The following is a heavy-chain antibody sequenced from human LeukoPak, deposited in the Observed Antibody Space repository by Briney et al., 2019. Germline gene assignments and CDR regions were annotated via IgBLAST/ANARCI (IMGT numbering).Heavy chain of an antibody. V-gene: IGHV4-61*02. CDR1: GGSISSGSDY. J-gene: IGHJ4*02. CDR3: ARDYLVGAPLDS. D-gene: IGHD1-26*01. Sequence: PSETLSLTCTVSGGSISSGSDYCSWIRQPAGKGLEWIGRSYSSGSTNYNPSLKSRVSISVDTSKNQFSLRLSSVTAADTAVYYCARDYLVGAPLDSWGQGTLVTVSS. CDR2: SYSSGST.